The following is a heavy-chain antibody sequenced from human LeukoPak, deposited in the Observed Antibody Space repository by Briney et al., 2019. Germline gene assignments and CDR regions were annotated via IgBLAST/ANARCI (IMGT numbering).Heavy chain of an antibody. CDR3: AKEADIVSFDL. CDR2: IDPNSGGT. J-gene: IGHJ2*01. D-gene: IGHD3-16*02. Sequence: ASVKVSCKASGYTFTGYYMHWVRQAPGQGLEWMGWIDPNSGGTMYSQKFQDRVAMTSDTSINTAYMELSGLRSDDTAVYFCAKEADIVSFDLWGRGTLVTVSS. CDR1: GYTFTGYY. V-gene: IGHV1-2*02.